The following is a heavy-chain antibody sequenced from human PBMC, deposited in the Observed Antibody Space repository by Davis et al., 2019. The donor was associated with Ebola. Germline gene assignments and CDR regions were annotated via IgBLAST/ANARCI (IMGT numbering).Heavy chain of an antibody. D-gene: IGHD3-22*01. Sequence: GGSLRLSCAASGFTVSTKYMNWVRQAPGKGLQWVSIIYSGGTTYYADSVKGRFTISRDNAKNSLYLQMNSLRAEDTALYPCTKGDRDYSSSPFDYWGQGTLVTVSS. CDR3: TKGDRDYSSSPFDY. CDR1: GFTVSTKY. V-gene: IGHV3-53*01. CDR2: IYSGGTT. J-gene: IGHJ4*02.